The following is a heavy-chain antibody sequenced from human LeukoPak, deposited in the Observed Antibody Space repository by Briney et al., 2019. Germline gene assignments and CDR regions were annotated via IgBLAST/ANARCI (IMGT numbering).Heavy chain of an antibody. CDR2: VFYTGKT. J-gene: IGHJ4*02. Sequence: SETLSLTCTVAGGSVSTSDYYWGWIRQSPVKGLEWIGDVFYTGKTNYNPSLRGRATISIDTSKNQFSLKLTYVTAADSAVYYCARVFDSWGQGTLVTVSS. CDR3: ARVFDS. V-gene: IGHV4-39*07. CDR1: GGSVSTSDYY.